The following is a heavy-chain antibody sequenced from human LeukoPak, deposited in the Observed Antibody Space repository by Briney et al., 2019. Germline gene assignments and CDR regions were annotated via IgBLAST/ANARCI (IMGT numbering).Heavy chain of an antibody. CDR2: IYTSGST. Sequence: SETLSLTCTVSGGSISSGSYYWSWIRQPAGKGLEWIGRIYTSGSTNYNPSLKSRVTISVDTSKNQFSLKLSSVTAADTAVYYCARGLYDFWSDKNWFDPWGQGTLVTVSS. CDR3: ARGLYDFWSDKNWFDP. J-gene: IGHJ5*02. V-gene: IGHV4-61*02. CDR1: GGSISSGSYY. D-gene: IGHD3-3*01.